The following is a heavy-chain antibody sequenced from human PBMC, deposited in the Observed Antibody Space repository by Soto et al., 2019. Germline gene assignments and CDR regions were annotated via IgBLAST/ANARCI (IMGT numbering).Heavy chain of an antibody. CDR1: GYTFTSYG. V-gene: IGHV1-18*01. CDR2: ISAYNGNT. CDR3: ARLLPAGYDILSGSNPRRLWFDP. J-gene: IGHJ5*02. D-gene: IGHD3-9*01. Sequence: ASVKVSCKASGYTFTSYGISWVRQAPVQVLEWMGWISAYNGNTNYAQKLQGRVTMTTDTSTSKAYMELRSLRSDDTAVYYCARLLPAGYDILSGSNPRRLWFDPWG.